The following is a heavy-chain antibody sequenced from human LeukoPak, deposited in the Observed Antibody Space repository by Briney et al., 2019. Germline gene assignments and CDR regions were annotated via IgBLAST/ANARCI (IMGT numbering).Heavy chain of an antibody. Sequence: ASVKVSCKASGYTSTSYYMHWVRQAPGQGLEWMGIINPSGGSTSYAQKFQGRVTMTRDTSTSTVYMELSSLRSEDTAVYYCASGEYCSSTGCSPRIDAFDIWGQGTMVTVSS. CDR2: INPSGGST. V-gene: IGHV1-46*01. D-gene: IGHD2-2*01. CDR1: GYTSTSYY. CDR3: ASGEYCSSTGCSPRIDAFDI. J-gene: IGHJ3*02.